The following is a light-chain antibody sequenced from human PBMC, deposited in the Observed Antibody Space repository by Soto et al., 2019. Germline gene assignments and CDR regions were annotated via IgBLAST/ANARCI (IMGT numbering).Light chain of an antibody. CDR1: QSVSSSY. V-gene: IGKV3-20*01. CDR3: QQYGSSPRT. CDR2: GAS. Sequence: EIVLTQSPGTLSLSPGERATLSCRASQSVSSSYLAWYQQKPGQAPRLLIYGASSRATGIPDRFSGSGSGTDFTLTISRLEPEDFAVNYCQQYGSSPRTFGQGTQVEIK. J-gene: IGKJ1*01.